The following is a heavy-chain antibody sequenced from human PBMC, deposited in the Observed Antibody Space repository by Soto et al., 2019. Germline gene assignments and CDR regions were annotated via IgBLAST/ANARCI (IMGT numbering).Heavy chain of an antibody. CDR2: INPNSGGT. CDR3: SRGAVDYSNYLPRPYSYFYGIDV. CDR1: GYTFTGYY. J-gene: IGHJ6*02. Sequence: ASVKVSCKASGYTFTGYYMHWVRQAPGQGLEWMGWINPNSGGTNYAQKFQGRVTMTRDTFISTAYMELSRLRSDDTAVYYCSRGAVDYSNYLPRPYSYFYGIDVWGQGTTVTVSS. V-gene: IGHV1-2*02. D-gene: IGHD4-4*01.